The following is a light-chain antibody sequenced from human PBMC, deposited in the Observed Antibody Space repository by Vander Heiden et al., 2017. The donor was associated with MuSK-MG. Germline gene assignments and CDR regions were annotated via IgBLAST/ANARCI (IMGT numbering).Light chain of an antibody. CDR2: DVS. CDR1: SSDVGGYDY. J-gene: IGLJ3*02. Sequence: QSARTQPASVSGSPGQSITVSCTGTSSDVGGYDYVSWYQQHPATATKLMIYDVSHRPAGVATRFAGSKSGKTASLTISGLQAEDEAHYYCSSLTISSSLLFGGGTKLSVL. CDR3: SSLTISSSLL. V-gene: IGLV2-14*03.